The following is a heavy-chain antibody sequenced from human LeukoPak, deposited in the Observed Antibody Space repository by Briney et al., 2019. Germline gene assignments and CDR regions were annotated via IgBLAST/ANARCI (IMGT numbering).Heavy chain of an antibody. J-gene: IGHJ4*02. Sequence: PGGSVRLSCAASGFTFSDYYMSWIRQAPGKGLEWVSYISSSGSTIYYADSVKGRFTISRDNAKNSLYLQMNSLRAEDTAVYYCARAACGGDCYSGFDYWGQGTLVTVSS. D-gene: IGHD2-21*01. CDR2: ISSSGSTI. CDR3: ARAACGGDCYSGFDY. V-gene: IGHV3-11*04. CDR1: GFTFSDYY.